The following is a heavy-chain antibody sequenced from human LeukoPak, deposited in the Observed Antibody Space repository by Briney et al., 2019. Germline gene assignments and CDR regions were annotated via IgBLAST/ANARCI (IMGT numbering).Heavy chain of an antibody. Sequence: ASVKVSCKASGYSFTSYYIHWVRQAPGQGLEWMAIINPSGGSTSYAQKFQGRVTMTRDTSTSTVYMELNNLTSEDTAVYYCARSYSGTYQLEYWGQGTLVTVSS. J-gene: IGHJ4*02. CDR1: GYSFTSYY. CDR3: ARSYSGTYQLEY. D-gene: IGHD1-26*01. CDR2: INPSGGST. V-gene: IGHV1-46*01.